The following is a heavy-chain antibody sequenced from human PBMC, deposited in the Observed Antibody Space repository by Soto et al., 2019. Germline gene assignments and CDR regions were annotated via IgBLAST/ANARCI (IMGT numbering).Heavy chain of an antibody. CDR2: LNPNSGNT. Sequence: QVQLVQSGAEVKKPGASVKVSCKASVYTFISYDINWVRQATGQGLEWMGILNPNSGNTVYAQKVQGRVTVTRNTSIATAYMELSSLRSDDTALSSCARGMRYRTSTRPALWSVSSYSKMDVWGEGTTVSVSS. J-gene: IGHJ6*03. V-gene: IGHV1-8*01. D-gene: IGHD2-2*01. CDR3: ARGMRYRTSTRPALWSVSSYSKMDV. CDR1: VYTFISYD.